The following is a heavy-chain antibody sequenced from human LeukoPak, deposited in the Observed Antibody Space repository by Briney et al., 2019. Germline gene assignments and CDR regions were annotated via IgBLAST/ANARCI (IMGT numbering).Heavy chain of an antibody. V-gene: IGHV3-30*02. J-gene: IGHJ4*02. D-gene: IGHD3-22*01. CDR1: GFTFSSYG. CDR2: IRYDGSNK. CDR3: AKERVVVIKEAVFDY. Sequence: GGSLRLSCAASGFTFSSYGMHWVRQAPGKGLEWVAFIRYDGSNKYYADSVKGRFTIPRDNSKNTLYLQMNSLRAEDTAVYYCAKERVVVIKEAVFDYWGQGTLVTVSS.